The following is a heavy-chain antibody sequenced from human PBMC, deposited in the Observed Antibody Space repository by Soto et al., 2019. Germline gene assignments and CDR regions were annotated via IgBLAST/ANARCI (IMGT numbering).Heavy chain of an antibody. J-gene: IGHJ6*02. CDR1: GFTFSGSA. D-gene: IGHD3-10*01. CDR3: TRPYYYGSNGMDV. CDR2: IRSKANSYAT. V-gene: IGHV3-73*01. Sequence: GGSLRLSCAASGFTFSGSAMHWVRQASGKGLEWVGRIRSKANSYATAYAASVKGRFTISRDDSKNTAYLQMNSLKTEDTAVYYCTRPYYYGSNGMDVWGQGTTVTVSS.